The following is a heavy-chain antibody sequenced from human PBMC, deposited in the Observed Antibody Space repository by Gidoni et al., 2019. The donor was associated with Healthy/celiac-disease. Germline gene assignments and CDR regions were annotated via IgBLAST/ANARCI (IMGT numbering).Heavy chain of an antibody. J-gene: IGHJ4*02. CDR1: GFTFSSYS. Sequence: EVQLVESGGGLVKPGGSLRLSCAASGFTFSSYSMTWVRQAPGKGLEWVSSISSSSSYIYYADSVKGRFTISRDNAKNSLYLQMNSLRAEDTAVYYCARDGCSGGSCYSFDYWGQGTLVTVSS. V-gene: IGHV3-21*01. CDR3: ARDGCSGGSCYSFDY. D-gene: IGHD2-15*01. CDR2: ISSSSSYI.